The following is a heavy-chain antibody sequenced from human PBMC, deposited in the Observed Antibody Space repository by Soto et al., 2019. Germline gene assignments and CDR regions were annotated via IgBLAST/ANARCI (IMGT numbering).Heavy chain of an antibody. CDR2: ISSSSATI. D-gene: IGHD3-10*01. CDR1: GFTFSTYA. V-gene: IGHV3-48*02. J-gene: IGHJ4*02. Sequence: GGSLRLSCAASGFTFSTYAVNWLRQAPGKGLEWLSYISSSSATIYYADSVKGRFTISRDNGKNSLFLQMDSLRDEDTAVYYFGRGARLPSPKFSFDYWGGGTLVNVS. CDR3: GRGARLPSPKFSFDY.